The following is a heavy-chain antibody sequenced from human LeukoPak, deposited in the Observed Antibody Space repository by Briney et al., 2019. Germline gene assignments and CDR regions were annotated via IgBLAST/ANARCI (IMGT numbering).Heavy chain of an antibody. CDR2: ISWNTYKI. V-gene: IGHV3-9*01. J-gene: IGHJ4*02. Sequence: PGRSLRLSCTASGFPFNVYGMHWVRPSPGKGLEWVSSISWNTYKIDYADSVKGRFTISRDNAKNSLYLQMNSLRTEDTALYYCARDMGPGGSSWYDYWGQGILVTVSS. D-gene: IGHD6-13*01. CDR3: ARDMGPGGSSWYDY. CDR1: GFPFNVYG.